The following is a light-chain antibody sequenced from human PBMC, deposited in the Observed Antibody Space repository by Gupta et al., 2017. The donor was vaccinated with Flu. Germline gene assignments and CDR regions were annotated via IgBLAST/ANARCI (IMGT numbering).Light chain of an antibody. J-gene: IGLJ1*01. CDR3: AAWDGGLNVYV. V-gene: IGLV1-36*01. CDR2: YDD. Sequence: RVTSSCSGSSSKIGNNAVNWYQQIPGKAPKVLIYYDDLLSSGVPDRFSGSKSGTSASLAISGLQADDEADYYCAAWDGGLNVYVFGSGTKVTVL. CDR1: SSKIGNNA.